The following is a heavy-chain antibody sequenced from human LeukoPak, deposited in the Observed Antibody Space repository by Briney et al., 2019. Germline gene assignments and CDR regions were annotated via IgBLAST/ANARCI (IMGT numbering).Heavy chain of an antibody. CDR2: ISGSGGST. D-gene: IGHD4-17*01. CDR1: KFNFNSYG. J-gene: IGHJ3*02. Sequence: GGPLRLSCTTSKFNFNSYGMTWVRQAPGRGLEWVSSISGSGGSTQYAASVQGRFTISRDNSKNTLYLQMNSLRAEDTAIYYCAKDPNGDYIGTFDMWGQGTMVTVSS. V-gene: IGHV3-23*01. CDR3: AKDPNGDYIGTFDM.